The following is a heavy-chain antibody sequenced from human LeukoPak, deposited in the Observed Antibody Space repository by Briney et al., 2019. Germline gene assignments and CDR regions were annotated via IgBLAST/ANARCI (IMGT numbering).Heavy chain of an antibody. CDR2: IKPDGSEK. J-gene: IGHJ4*02. D-gene: IGHD1-7*01. CDR1: GVTFRHYW. V-gene: IGHV3-7*04. CDR3: ARVVGTDEGADY. Sequence: PGGSLRLSCAASGVTFRHYWMNWVRQASGKGLEWVANIKPDGSEKRYADSVKGRFTISRDNAENSLYLQMNSLRAEDTAVHYCARVVGTDEGADYWGQGTLVTVSS.